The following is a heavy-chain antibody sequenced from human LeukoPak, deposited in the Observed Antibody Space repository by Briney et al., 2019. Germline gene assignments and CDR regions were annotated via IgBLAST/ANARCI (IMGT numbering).Heavy chain of an antibody. Sequence: PGGSLRLSCAGSGFTFDDYGMNWVRQAPGKGLEWVSSISSSSSYIYYADSVKGRFTISRDNAKNSLYLQMNSLRAEDTAVYYCARDMTFTWYSGSYSGIFDIWGQGTMVTVSS. CDR1: GFTFDDYG. CDR3: ARDMTFTWYSGSYSGIFDI. CDR2: ISSSSSYI. J-gene: IGHJ3*02. D-gene: IGHD1-26*01. V-gene: IGHV3-21*01.